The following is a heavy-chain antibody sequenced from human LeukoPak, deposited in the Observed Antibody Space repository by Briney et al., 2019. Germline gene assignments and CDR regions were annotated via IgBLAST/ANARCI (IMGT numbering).Heavy chain of an antibody. CDR3: ARERVAPTGYYNPYYYGMDV. D-gene: IGHD3-9*01. CDR2: IYHSGST. J-gene: IGHJ6*02. CDR1: GGSISSSHW. V-gene: IGHV4-4*02. Sequence: SETLSLTCAVSGGSISSSHWWSWVRQPPGKGLEWIGEIYHSGSTNYKPSLKSRVTISVDKSKNQFSLKLSSVTAADTAVYYCARERVAPTGYYNPYYYGMDVWGQGTTVTVSS.